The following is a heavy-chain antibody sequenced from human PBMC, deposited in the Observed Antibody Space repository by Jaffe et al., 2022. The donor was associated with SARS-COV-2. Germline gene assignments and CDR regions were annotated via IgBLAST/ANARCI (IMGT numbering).Heavy chain of an antibody. CDR3: AKPPPEWLSEGGYFDY. CDR1: GFTFSSYG. V-gene: IGHV3-30*18. Sequence: QVQLVESGGGVVQPGRSLRLSCAASGFTFSSYGMHWVRQAPGKGLEWVAVISYDGSNKYYADSVKGRFTISRDNSKNTLYLQMNSLRAEDTAVYYCAKPPPEWLSEGGYFDYWGQGTLVTVSS. CDR2: ISYDGSNK. J-gene: IGHJ4*02. D-gene: IGHD3-3*01.